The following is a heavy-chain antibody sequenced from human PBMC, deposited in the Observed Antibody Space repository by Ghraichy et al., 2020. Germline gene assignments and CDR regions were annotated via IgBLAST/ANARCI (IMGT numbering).Heavy chain of an antibody. D-gene: IGHD3-22*01. CDR1: GFTFITYT. V-gene: IGHV3-30*04. CDR3: ARGYYDSTGYYFDY. J-gene: IGHJ4*02. Sequence: GGSLRLSCAAYGFTFITYTMHWVRQAPGKGLEWVTVISDDGSTKYYADSVKGRFTISRDNSENTLYLQMNSLRAEDTAVFYCARGYYDSTGYYFDYWGQGALVTVSS. CDR2: ISDDGSTK.